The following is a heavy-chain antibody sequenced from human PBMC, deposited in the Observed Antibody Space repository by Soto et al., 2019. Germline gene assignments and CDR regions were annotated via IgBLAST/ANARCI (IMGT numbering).Heavy chain of an antibody. D-gene: IGHD3-16*01. CDR1: GFTFSSYE. CDR2: ISSSGSTI. CDR3: ASSLSWGGFDY. V-gene: IGHV3-48*03. J-gene: IGHJ4*02. Sequence: PVGSLRLSCAASGFTFSSYEMNWVRQAPGKGLEWVSYISSSGSTIYYADSVKGRFTISRDNAKNSLYLQMNSLRAEDTAVYYCASSLSWGGFDYWGQGTLVTVSS.